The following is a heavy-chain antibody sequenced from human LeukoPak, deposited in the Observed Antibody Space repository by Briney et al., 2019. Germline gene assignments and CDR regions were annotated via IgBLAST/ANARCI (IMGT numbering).Heavy chain of an antibody. CDR2: ISSGTSTT. V-gene: IGHV3-48*02. Sequence: PGGSLRLSCAASGFTFSPLGMNWVRQAPGRGLEWVSYISSGTSTTYYADSVKGRLTISRDNAKNSLYLQLNSLRDEDTAVYYCARGRGLTLSYHYFDYWGQGTLVTVSS. CDR1: GFTFSPLG. J-gene: IGHJ4*02. D-gene: IGHD3-10*01. CDR3: ARGRGLTLSYHYFDY.